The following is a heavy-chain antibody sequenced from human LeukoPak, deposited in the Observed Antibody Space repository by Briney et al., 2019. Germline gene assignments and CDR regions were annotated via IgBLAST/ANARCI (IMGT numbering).Heavy chain of an antibody. CDR3: ARAITGTTGYYYYMDV. CDR1: GGSISSYY. D-gene: IGHD1-7*01. CDR2: IYYSGST. Sequence: SETLSLTCTVSGGSISSYYWSWIRQPPGKGLEWIGYIYYSGSTNYNPSLKSRVTISVDTSKNQFSLKLSSVTAADTAVYYCARAITGTTGYYYYMDVWGKGTTVTVSS. V-gene: IGHV4-59*08. J-gene: IGHJ6*03.